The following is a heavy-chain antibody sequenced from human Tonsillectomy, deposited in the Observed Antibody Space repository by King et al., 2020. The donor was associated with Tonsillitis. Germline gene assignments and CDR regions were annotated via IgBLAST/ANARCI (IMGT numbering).Heavy chain of an antibody. J-gene: IGHJ4*02. V-gene: IGHV3-23*04. CDR1: GFTFSSYA. CDR2: ISGSGGST. Sequence: VQLVQSGGGLVQPGGSLRLSCAASGFTFSSYAMSWVRQAPGKGLEWVSVISGSGGSTYYADSVKGRFTISRDNSKNTLYLQMNSLRVEDTAGYYCAKVRPTRRVCIVATYYFDYWGQGTLVTVSS. CDR3: AKVRPTRRVCIVATYYFDY. D-gene: IGHD5-12*01.